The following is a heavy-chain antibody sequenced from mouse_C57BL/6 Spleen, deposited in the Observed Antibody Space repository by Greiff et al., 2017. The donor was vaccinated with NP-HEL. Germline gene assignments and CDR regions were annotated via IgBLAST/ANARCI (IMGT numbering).Heavy chain of an antibody. CDR1: GYAFTNYL. J-gene: IGHJ1*03. V-gene: IGHV1-54*01. Sequence: VQLQQSGAELVRPGTSVKVSCKASGYAFTNYLIEWVKQRPGQGLEWIGVINPGSGGTNYNEKFKGKATLTADKSSSTAYMQLSSLTSEDSAVYFCARGGTGSWYFDVWGTGTTVTVSS. CDR2: INPGSGGT. CDR3: ARGGTGSWYFDV. D-gene: IGHD4-1*01.